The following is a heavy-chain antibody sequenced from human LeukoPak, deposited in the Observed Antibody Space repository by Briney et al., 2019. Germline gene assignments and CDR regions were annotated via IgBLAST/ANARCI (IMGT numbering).Heavy chain of an antibody. CDR1: GFTFSSYA. Sequence: PGGSLRLSCAASGFTFSSYAMSWVRQAPGKGLEWVSAISGSGGSTYYADPVKGRFTISRDNSKNTLYLQMNSLRAEDTAVYYCASRHCSGGGCYFAGADPFDYWGQGTLVTVSS. D-gene: IGHD2-15*01. CDR2: ISGSGGST. J-gene: IGHJ4*02. V-gene: IGHV3-23*01. CDR3: ASRHCSGGGCYFAGADPFDY.